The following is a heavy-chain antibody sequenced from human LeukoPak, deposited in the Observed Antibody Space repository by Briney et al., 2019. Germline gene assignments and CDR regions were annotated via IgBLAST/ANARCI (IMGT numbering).Heavy chain of an antibody. CDR2: IYYSGST. Sequence: PSETLSLTCTVSGGSISSSSYYWGWIRQPPGKGLEWIGSIYYSGSTYYNPSLKSRVTISVDTSKNQFSLKLSSVTAADTAVYYCAREYRSIAAAGSFDYWGQGTLVTVSS. CDR1: GGSISSSSYY. V-gene: IGHV4-39*02. D-gene: IGHD6-13*01. CDR3: AREYRSIAAAGSFDY. J-gene: IGHJ4*02.